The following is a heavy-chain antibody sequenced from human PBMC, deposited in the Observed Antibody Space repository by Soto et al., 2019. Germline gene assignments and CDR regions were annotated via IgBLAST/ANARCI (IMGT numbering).Heavy chain of an antibody. D-gene: IGHD2-2*01. J-gene: IGHJ4*02. CDR1: GFTFSTYW. V-gene: IGHV3-74*01. CDR3: ARATGSNRPFDY. CDR2: ISTDGSST. Sequence: EVQLVESGGGLVQPGGSLRLSCAATGFTFSTYWMHWVRQGPGKGLVWVSRISTDGSSTTYADSVKSRFTISRDNAKNTLYLQMNSPRAEDTAVYYCARATGSNRPFDYWGQGSLVTVSS.